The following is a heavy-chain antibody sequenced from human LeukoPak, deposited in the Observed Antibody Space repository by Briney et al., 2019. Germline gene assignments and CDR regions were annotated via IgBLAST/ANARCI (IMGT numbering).Heavy chain of an antibody. Sequence: PGGSLRLSCAASGFTFISYAMSWVRQAPGKGLEWVSAISGSGGSTYYADSVKGRFTISRDNSKNTLYLQMNSLRAEDTAVYYCAKKGRYYDLGYFDYWGQGTLVTVSS. D-gene: IGHD3-3*01. CDR3: AKKGRYYDLGYFDY. J-gene: IGHJ4*02. CDR1: GFTFISYA. V-gene: IGHV3-23*01. CDR2: ISGSGGST.